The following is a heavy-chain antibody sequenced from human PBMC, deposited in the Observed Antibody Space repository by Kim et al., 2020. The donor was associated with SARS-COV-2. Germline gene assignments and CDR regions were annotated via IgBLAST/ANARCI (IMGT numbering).Heavy chain of an antibody. V-gene: IGHV3-74*01. D-gene: IGHD3-16*01. J-gene: IGHJ4*02. CDR1: GFIFSGRW. Sequence: GGSLRLSCVASGFIFSGRWIQWVRHVPGKGLEGVSIINTDGTTTRYADSVKGRFTISRDNAKNTLYLQMSSLSAEDTAMYFCAADAGRFPFYWGLGTVVTVSS. CDR3: AADAGRFPFY. CDR2: INTDGTTT.